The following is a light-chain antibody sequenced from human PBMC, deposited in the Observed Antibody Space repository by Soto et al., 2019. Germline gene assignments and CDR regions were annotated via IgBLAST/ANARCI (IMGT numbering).Light chain of an antibody. Sequence: QSVLTQPASVSGSPGQSITISCTGTSSDVGGYNYVSWYQQHPGEAPKLMIYDVSNRPSGVSNRFSGSKSGNTASLTISGLQAEDEADYYCSSYTSSSTRIVFGTGTKVTVL. CDR1: SSDVGGYNY. V-gene: IGLV2-14*01. CDR3: SSYTSSSTRIV. J-gene: IGLJ1*01. CDR2: DVS.